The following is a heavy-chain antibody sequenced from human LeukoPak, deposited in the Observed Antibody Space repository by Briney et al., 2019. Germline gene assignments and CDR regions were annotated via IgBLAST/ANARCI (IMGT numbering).Heavy chain of an antibody. D-gene: IGHD1-26*01. CDR1: GYTFTSYD. V-gene: IGHV1-8*02. CDR3: ATLIVGATHGAFDI. J-gene: IGHJ3*02. Sequence: EASVKVSCKASGYTFTSYDINWVRQAPGQGLEWMGWMDPNRGNTGYAQKFQGRVTMTRSTSVNTAYMELSSLTSEDTAVYYCATLIVGATHGAFDIWGQGTMVTVSS. CDR2: MDPNRGNT.